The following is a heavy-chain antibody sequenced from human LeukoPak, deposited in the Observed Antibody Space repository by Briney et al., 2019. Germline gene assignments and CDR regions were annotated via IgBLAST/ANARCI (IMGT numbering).Heavy chain of an antibody. CDR3: ARSGSTYDFWSGTLYYMDV. J-gene: IGHJ6*03. V-gene: IGHV3-7*01. CDR2: IKQDGSEK. D-gene: IGHD3-3*01. Sequence: PGGSLRLSCAASRFTFSSYWMSWVRQAPGKGLEWVANIKQDGSEKYYVDSVKGRFTISRDNAKNSLYLQMNSLRAEDTAVYYCARSGSTYDFWSGTLYYMDVWGKGTTVTVSS. CDR1: RFTFSSYW.